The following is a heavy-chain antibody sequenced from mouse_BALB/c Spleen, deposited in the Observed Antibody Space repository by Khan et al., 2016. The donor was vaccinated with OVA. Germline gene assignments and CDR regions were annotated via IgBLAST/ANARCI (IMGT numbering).Heavy chain of an antibody. CDR3: TRIAYYYDSEGLAY. CDR1: GFTFSTYG. J-gene: IGHJ3*01. CDR2: VSTGGGYT. Sequence: EVELVESGGDLVKPGGSLKLSCAASGFTFSTYGMSWVRQTPDKRLEWVATVSTGGGYTYYPDSVKGRFTISRDNAKNTLYLQMSGLKSEDTAMFYCTRIAYYYDSEGLAYWGQGTLVTVSA. D-gene: IGHD1-1*01. V-gene: IGHV5-6*01.